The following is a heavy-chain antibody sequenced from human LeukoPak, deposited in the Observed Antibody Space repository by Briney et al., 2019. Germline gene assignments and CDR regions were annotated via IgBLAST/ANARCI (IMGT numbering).Heavy chain of an antibody. CDR1: GFTFSSYW. D-gene: IGHD6-13*01. CDR2: INTDGTST. V-gene: IGHV3-74*01. CDR3: ARVGDSSSWHP. J-gene: IGHJ5*02. Sequence: GGSLRLSCAAAGFTFSSYWMHWVRQAPGKGLVWVSRINTDGTSTIYADSVKGRFTISRDNAKNSLYLQMNSLRAEDTAVYYCARVGDSSSWHPWGQGTLVTVSS.